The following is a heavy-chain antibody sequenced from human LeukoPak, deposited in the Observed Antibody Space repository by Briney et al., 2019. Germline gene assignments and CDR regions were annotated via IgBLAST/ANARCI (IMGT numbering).Heavy chain of an antibody. Sequence: GESLKISCKGSGYSFTSYWIGWVRQMPGKGLEWMGIIYPGDSDTRYSPSFQGQVTISADKSISTAYLQWSSLKASDTAMYYCARQPGVHDYGDSCDLLDYWGQGTLVTVSS. CDR1: GYSFTSYW. V-gene: IGHV5-51*01. CDR3: ARQPGVHDYGDSCDLLDY. D-gene: IGHD4-17*01. CDR2: IYPGDSDT. J-gene: IGHJ4*02.